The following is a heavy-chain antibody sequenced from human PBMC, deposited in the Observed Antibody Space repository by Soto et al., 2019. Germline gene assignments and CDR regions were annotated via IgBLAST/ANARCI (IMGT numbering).Heavy chain of an antibody. CDR3: GRRNSGGNWFDP. CDR1: AGSVTSGTYF. J-gene: IGHJ5*02. D-gene: IGHD4-17*01. V-gene: IGHV4-61*01. CDR2: ISYSGNT. Sequence: KASETLSLTCTGSAGSVTSGTYFWNCARQPPGKGLEWIGYISYSGNTDYNPSLKSRTTTSVDTSKTQYSLKLTSLTAADTAVYYCGRRNSGGNWFDPWGQGTLVTVSS.